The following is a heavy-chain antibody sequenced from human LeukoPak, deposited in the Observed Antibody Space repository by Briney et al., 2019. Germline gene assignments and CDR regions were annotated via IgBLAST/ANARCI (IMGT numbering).Heavy chain of an antibody. V-gene: IGHV3-66*01. D-gene: IGHD2-15*01. CDR1: GFTVSSNY. Sequence: GGSLRLSCAASGFTVSSNYMSWVRQAPGKGLEWFSVLYSGGSTYYADYVQGRFTISRDNSKNTLYLQMNSMRVEDTAVYFCARGDCSGGSCHSGLWGQGTLVTVSS. CDR2: LYSGGST. J-gene: IGHJ4*02. CDR3: ARGDCSGGSCHSGL.